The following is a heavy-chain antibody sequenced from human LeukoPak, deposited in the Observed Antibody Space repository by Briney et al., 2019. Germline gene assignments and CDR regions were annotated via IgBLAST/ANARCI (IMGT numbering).Heavy chain of an antibody. D-gene: IGHD1-26*01. CDR3: ASGSIVGVLWG. CDR2: MYYSGST. Sequence: SQTLSLTCTVSGGSISSGDYYWSWIRQPPGKGLEWIGYMYYSGSTYYNPSLKSRVTISIDTSKNQFSLKLSSVTAADTAVYYCASGSIVGVLWGWGQGTLVTVSS. CDR1: GGSISSGDYY. J-gene: IGHJ4*02. V-gene: IGHV4-30-4*08.